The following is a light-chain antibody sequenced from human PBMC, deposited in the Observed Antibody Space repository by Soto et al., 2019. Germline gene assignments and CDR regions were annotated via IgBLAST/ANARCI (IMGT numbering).Light chain of an antibody. V-gene: IGKV3-20*01. CDR1: QSVSSSY. CDR3: QQYSNSLSA. J-gene: IGKJ1*01. CDR2: GSS. Sequence: EILLTQSPGTLSLSPGERATLSCRASQSVSSSYLAWYQQKPGQAPRLLIYGSSSRATGIPDRFSGSGSGTDFTLTISRLEPEDFAVYYCQQYSNSLSAFGQGTKVEIK.